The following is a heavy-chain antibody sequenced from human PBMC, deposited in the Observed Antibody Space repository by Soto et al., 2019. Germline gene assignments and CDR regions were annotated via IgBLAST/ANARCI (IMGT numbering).Heavy chain of an antibody. CDR1: GFNLGSYW. V-gene: IGHV3-74*01. J-gene: IGHJ4*02. Sequence: GGSLRLSCAASGFNLGSYWMHWVRQAPGKGLVWVSRINDYGTTINYAESVEGRFTISRDDAKSEVYLEMNNLRAEDTAVYYCARGGLERLDCWGQGALVTVSS. CDR2: INDYGTTI. D-gene: IGHD1-1*01. CDR3: ARGGLERLDC.